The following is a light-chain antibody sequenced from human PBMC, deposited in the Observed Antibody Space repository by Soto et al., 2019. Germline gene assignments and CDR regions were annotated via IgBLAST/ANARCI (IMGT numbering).Light chain of an antibody. Sequence: EIVLTQSPGILSFSPGERATLSFSSSQSVTSDYLAWYQQKPGQAPRLLFYGASTRATGIPDRFSGSGSGTDFTLTISRLEPEDFAVYYCHQYSNSLSTFGQGTKVDI. CDR1: QSVTSDY. J-gene: IGKJ1*01. CDR3: HQYSNSLST. CDR2: GAS. V-gene: IGKV3-20*01.